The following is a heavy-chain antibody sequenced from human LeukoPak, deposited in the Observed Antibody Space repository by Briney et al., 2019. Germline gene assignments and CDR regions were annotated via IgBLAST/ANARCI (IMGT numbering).Heavy chain of an antibody. J-gene: IGHJ4*02. CDR3: ARTTTPHYYGSGSYALGY. CDR1: GFTFSNFG. CDR2: IYYDGSNQ. Sequence: PGGSLRLSCAAPGFTFSNFGMHWVRQAPGKGLEWVAGIYYDGSNQYYADSVKGRFTISRDNSKNTLYLQMSSLSAEDTAVYYCARTTTPHYYGSGSYALGYWGQGTLVTVPS. D-gene: IGHD3-10*01. V-gene: IGHV3-30*03.